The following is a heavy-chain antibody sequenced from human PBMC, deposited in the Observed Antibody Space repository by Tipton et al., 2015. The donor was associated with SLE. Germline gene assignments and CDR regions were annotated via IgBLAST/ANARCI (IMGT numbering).Heavy chain of an antibody. CDR3: AVWDLTMIRTEYMDV. J-gene: IGHJ6*03. Sequence: SLRLSCAASGFSFRDYWMSWVRQAPGKGLEWVANIKEDESEKYYVDSVKGRFTISRDNAKNSLYLQMNSLRVEDTAVYYCAVWDLTMIRTEYMDVWGKGTTVTVSS. CDR2: IKEDESEK. D-gene: IGHD3-22*01. CDR1: GFSFRDYW. V-gene: IGHV3-7*01.